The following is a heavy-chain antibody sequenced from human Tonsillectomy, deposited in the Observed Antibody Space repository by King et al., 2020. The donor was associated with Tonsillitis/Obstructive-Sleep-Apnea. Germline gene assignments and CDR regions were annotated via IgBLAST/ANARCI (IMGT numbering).Heavy chain of an antibody. CDR2: ISAHNGHT. D-gene: IGHD3-22*01. V-gene: IGHV1-18*01. CDR1: GYTFTNYG. J-gene: IGHJ4*02. CDR3: ARDSMSHYYDSSGYYTFNY. Sequence: QLVQSGAEVKKPGASVKVSCKASGYTFTNYGISWVRQAPGQGLEWMAWISAHNGHTNYAQKLQGRVTMTTDTSTSTAYMELRSLRSGDTAVYYCARDSMSHYYDSSGYYTFNYWGQGTLVTVSA.